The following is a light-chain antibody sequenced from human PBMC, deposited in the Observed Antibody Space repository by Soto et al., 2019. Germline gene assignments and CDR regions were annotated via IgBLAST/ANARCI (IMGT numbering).Light chain of an antibody. J-gene: IGKJ1*01. CDR1: QSVSSSY. CDR2: GAS. V-gene: IGKV3-20*01. Sequence: EIVLTQSPGTLSLSPGERATLSCRASQSVSSSYLAWYQQKPGQAPRLLIYGASSRATGISDRFSGSGSGTDFTLIISRLEPEDSAVYYCQRYDTSSWTFGQGTKVEIK. CDR3: QRYDTSSWT.